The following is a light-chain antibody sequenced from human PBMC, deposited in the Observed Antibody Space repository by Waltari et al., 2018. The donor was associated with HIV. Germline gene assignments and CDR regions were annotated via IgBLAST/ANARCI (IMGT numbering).Light chain of an antibody. CDR3: QAWDSSTVV. J-gene: IGLJ2*01. V-gene: IGLV3-1*01. CDR1: KLGDKY. CDR2: QDS. Sequence: SYEVTQPPSVSVSPGQTASITCSGDKLGDKYACWDQQRTGQSPVLVIYQDSKRPSAIPERFSGSNSGNTATLTISGTQAMDEADYYCQAWDSSTVVFGGGTKLTVL.